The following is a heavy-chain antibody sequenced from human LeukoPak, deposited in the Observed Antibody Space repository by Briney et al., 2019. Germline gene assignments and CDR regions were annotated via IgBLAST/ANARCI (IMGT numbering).Heavy chain of an antibody. J-gene: IGHJ4*02. CDR3: ARSNQADDY. D-gene: IGHD1-14*01. Sequence: GGSLRLSCAASGFTFSSYWMNWVRQVPGKGLVWVARINPGGSSITYADSVKGRFTISRDNAKNTLYLQMDSLRAEDTGVYYCARSNQADDYWGQGTLVTVST. V-gene: IGHV3-74*01. CDR2: INPGGSSI. CDR1: GFTFSSYW.